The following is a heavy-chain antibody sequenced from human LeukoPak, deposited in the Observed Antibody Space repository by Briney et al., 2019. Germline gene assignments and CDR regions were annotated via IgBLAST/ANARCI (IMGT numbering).Heavy chain of an antibody. CDR2: IYSSGTT. CDR1: GGSISNYY. Sequence: SETLSLTCTVSGGSISNYYWSWIRQPAGKGLEWIGRIYSSGTTIYNPSLKSRVTMSVDTSKNQFSLKLSSVAAADTAVYFCASGSSGYDPWGQGTLVTVSS. V-gene: IGHV4-4*07. CDR3: ASGSSGYDP. J-gene: IGHJ5*02. D-gene: IGHD5-12*01.